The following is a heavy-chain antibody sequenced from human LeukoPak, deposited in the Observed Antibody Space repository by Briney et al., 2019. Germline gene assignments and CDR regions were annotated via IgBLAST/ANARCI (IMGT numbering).Heavy chain of an antibody. D-gene: IGHD3-22*01. CDR2: MSYDGSNK. CDR1: GFTFNTYV. V-gene: IGHV3-30*03. Sequence: PGRSLRLSCAASGFTFNTYVMHWVRQAPGKGLEWVAVMSYDGSNKYYADSVKGRFTISRDNSKNTLYLQMNNLRAEDTAVYYCATGSDSSGYTAFDIWGQGTMVTVSS. J-gene: IGHJ3*02. CDR3: ATGSDSSGYTAFDI.